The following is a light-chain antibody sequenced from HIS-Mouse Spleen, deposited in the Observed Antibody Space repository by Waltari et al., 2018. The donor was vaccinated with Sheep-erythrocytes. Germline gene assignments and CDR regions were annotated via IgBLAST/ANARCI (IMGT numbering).Light chain of an antibody. J-gene: IGLJ3*02. Sequence: QSALTQPASVSGSPGQSITIPCTGTSGDVGSYNLVSWYQQHPGKAPKLMIYEGSKRPSGVSNRFSGSKSGNTASLTISGLQAEDEADYYCCSYAGSSTPWVFGGGTKLTVL. CDR1: SGDVGSYNL. CDR2: EGS. CDR3: CSYAGSSTPWV. V-gene: IGLV2-23*01.